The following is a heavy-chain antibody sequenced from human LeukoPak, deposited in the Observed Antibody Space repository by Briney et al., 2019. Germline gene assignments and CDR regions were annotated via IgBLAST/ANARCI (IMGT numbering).Heavy chain of an antibody. Sequence: GGSLRLSCAPSGFTFSRHGMHWVRQAPGKGLEWVAVISYDGSNKYYADSVKGRFTISRDNAKNTLYLQMNSLRAEDTAVYYCARDRYSGSYSDYWGQGTLVTVSS. V-gene: IGHV3-30*03. D-gene: IGHD1-26*01. CDR2: ISYDGSNK. CDR1: GFTFSRHG. CDR3: ARDRYSGSYSDY. J-gene: IGHJ4*02.